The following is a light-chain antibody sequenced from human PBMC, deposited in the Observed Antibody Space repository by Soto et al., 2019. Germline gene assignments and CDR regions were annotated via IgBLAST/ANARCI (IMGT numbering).Light chain of an antibody. CDR2: DAS. Sequence: IQMTQSPATLSASFGDSVTITCRASQSISHWLDWYQQKPGKAPKFLIYDASSLESGVPSRFSGSGSGTDFTLTISSLQTGDFATYYCQHYNTYPWTFGQGTKVDI. CDR3: QHYNTYPWT. CDR1: QSISHW. V-gene: IGKV1-5*01. J-gene: IGKJ1*01.